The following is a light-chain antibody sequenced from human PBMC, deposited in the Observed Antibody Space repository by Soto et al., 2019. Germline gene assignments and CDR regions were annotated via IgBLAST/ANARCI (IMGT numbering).Light chain of an antibody. Sequence: AIQLTQSPPSLSASVGDRVTITCRASQGISSALAWYQQKPGKAPKLLIYDASSLESGVPSRFSGSGSGTDFTLTISSLQPEDFAPYYCQQFNSYPPLTFGGGTKVEIK. V-gene: IGKV1-13*02. CDR2: DAS. J-gene: IGKJ4*01. CDR1: QGISSA. CDR3: QQFNSYPPLT.